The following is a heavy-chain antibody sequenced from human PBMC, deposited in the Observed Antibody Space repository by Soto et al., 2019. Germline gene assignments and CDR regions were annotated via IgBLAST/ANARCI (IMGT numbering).Heavy chain of an antibody. CDR3: ARGGMYISSRRYFDS. J-gene: IGHJ4*02. CDR2: ISGYNGNT. CDR1: GYTFTSYG. Sequence: QVQLVQSGAEVRKPGASVKVSCKAAGYTFTSYGITWVRQAPGQGLEWMGWISGYNGNTDYAQKVQGRVTMTTDTSTSTAYMEVRGLRPDDTAVYYCARGGMYISSRRYFDSCGQGTLVTVSS. D-gene: IGHD6-13*01. V-gene: IGHV1-18*04.